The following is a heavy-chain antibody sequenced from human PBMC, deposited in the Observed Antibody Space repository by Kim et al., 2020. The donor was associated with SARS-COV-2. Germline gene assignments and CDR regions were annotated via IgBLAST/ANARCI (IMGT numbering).Heavy chain of an antibody. CDR1: GYTFTGYY. CDR2: INPNGGDT. J-gene: IGHJ4*02. CDR3: ARDRXXSGSNLGDY. Sequence: ASVKVSCKASGYTFTGYYMHWVRQAPGQGLEWVGWINPNGGDTKYAQKFQGRVTXTRDTSINTAYMXLSRLRSDDTAVYYCARDRXXSGSNLGDYWGQGTXVTVSS. D-gene: IGHD6-19*01. V-gene: IGHV1-2*02.